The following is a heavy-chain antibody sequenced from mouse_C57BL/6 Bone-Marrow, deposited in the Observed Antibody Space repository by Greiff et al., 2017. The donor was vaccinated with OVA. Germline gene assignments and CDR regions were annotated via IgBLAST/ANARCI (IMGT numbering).Heavy chain of an antibody. V-gene: IGHV1-69*01. J-gene: IGHJ3*01. CDR2: IDPSDSYT. CDR1: GYTFTSYW. Sequence: VQLQQPGAELVMPGASVKLSCKASGYTFTSYWMHWVKQRPGQGLEWIGEIDPSDSYTNYNQKFKVKSTLTVDKSSSTAYMQLSSLTSEDSAVYYCARYYDYDEKAWFAYWGQGTLVTVSA. D-gene: IGHD2-4*01. CDR3: ARYYDYDEKAWFAY.